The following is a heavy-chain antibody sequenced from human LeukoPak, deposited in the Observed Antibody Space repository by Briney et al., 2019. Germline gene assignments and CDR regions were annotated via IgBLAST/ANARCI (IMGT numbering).Heavy chain of an antibody. CDR2: ISYDGSNK. D-gene: IGHD6-13*01. CDR1: GFTFSSYT. CDR3: AREVAAAGNDY. Sequence: GGSLRLSCAASGFTFSSYTMRWVRQAPGQGLEWVAVISYDGSNKYYADSVKGRFTISGDTSKNTLYLQMNSLRAEDTAVYYCAREVAAAGNDYWGQGTLVTVSS. J-gene: IGHJ4*02. V-gene: IGHV3-30-3*01.